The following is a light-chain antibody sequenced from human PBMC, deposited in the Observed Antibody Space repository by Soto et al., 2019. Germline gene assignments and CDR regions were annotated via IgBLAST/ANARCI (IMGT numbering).Light chain of an antibody. CDR2: DAS. CDR3: QHCDYRPI. V-gene: IGKV1-33*01. J-gene: IGKJ3*01. CDR1: QDLTSY. Sequence: DIQMTQSPSSLSASVGDRVTITCQASQDLTSYLNWYQHKPGKAPKLLIYDASILEAGVPPRFSGSGSGTDFTLTISSLQREDVATYYCQHCDYRPIFGPGTTVDFK.